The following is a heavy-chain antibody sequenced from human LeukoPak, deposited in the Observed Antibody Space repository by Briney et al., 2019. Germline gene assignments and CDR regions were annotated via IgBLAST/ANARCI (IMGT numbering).Heavy chain of an antibody. D-gene: IGHD1-26*01. Sequence: SETLSLTCTVSGGSISSSSYYWGWIRQPPGKGLEWIGSIYYSGSTYYNPSLKSRVTISVDTSKNQFSLKLSSVTAADTAVYYCARDSGRTIVGAHSPWDYWGQGTLVTVSS. J-gene: IGHJ4*02. CDR2: IYYSGST. V-gene: IGHV4-39*07. CDR1: GGSISSSSYY. CDR3: ARDSGRTIVGAHSPWDY.